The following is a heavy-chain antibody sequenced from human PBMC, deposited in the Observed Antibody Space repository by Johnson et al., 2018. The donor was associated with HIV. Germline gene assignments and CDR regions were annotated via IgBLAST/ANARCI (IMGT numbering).Heavy chain of an antibody. J-gene: IGHJ3*02. CDR1: GFIFDDFG. CDR2: VNWNGGST. V-gene: IGHV3-20*04. D-gene: IGHD5-18*01. Sequence: VQLVESGGGVVRPGESLRLSCAASGFIFDDFGMNWVRHAPGKGLEWVSDVNWNGGSTGYADSVKGRFTISRDNSKNTLYLQMNSLRAEDTAVYYCAKDMGVDTAMNPWAFDIWGQGTMVTVSS. CDR3: AKDMGVDTAMNPWAFDI.